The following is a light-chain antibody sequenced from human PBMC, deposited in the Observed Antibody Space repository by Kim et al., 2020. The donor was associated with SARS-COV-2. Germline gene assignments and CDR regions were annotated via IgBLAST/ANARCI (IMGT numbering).Light chain of an antibody. CDR3: QQYGSSPRT. CDR1: QSVSSSY. J-gene: IGKJ4*01. CDR2: GAS. V-gene: IGKV3-20*01. Sequence: EIVLTQSPGTLSLSPGERATLSCRASQSVSSSYLAWYQQKPGQDPRLLIYGASSRATGIPDRFSGSGSGTDFTLTISRLEPEDFAVYYCQQYGSSPRTFGGGTKVDIK.